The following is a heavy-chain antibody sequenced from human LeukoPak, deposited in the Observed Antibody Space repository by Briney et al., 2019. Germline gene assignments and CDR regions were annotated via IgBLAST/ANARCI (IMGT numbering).Heavy chain of an antibody. CDR3: AREPTVEYFDY. Sequence: SETLSLTCTVSGGSISSSSYYWGWIRQPPGKGLEWIGSIYYSGSTYYNPSLKSRVTISVDTSKNQFSLKLSSVTAADTAVYYCAREPTVEYFDYWGQGTLVTVSS. J-gene: IGHJ4*02. V-gene: IGHV4-39*07. D-gene: IGHD4-23*01. CDR1: GGSISSSSYY. CDR2: IYYSGST.